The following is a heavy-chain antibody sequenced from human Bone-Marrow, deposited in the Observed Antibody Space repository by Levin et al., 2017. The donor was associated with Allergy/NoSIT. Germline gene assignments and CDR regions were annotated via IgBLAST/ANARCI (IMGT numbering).Heavy chain of an antibody. J-gene: IGHJ4*02. CDR1: GYTFTSNY. V-gene: IGHV1-46*01. Sequence: ASVKVSCKASGYTFTSNYMHWVRQAPGQGLEWMGRINPNDGGTTYAQKFQGRVTITRDTSTSTVYMELSSLRSEDTAVYYCARVPRGYDFWSGPYFDYWGQGTLVTVSS. CDR2: INPNDGGT. D-gene: IGHD3-3*01. CDR3: ARVPRGYDFWSGPYFDY.